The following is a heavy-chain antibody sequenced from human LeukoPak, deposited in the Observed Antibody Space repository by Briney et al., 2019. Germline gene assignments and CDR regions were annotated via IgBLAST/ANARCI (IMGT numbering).Heavy chain of an antibody. J-gene: IGHJ5*02. CDR3: ASQGVVITWSWFDP. D-gene: IGHD3-22*01. CDR1: GGSISSSSYY. CDR2: IYYSGST. Sequence: SETLSLTCTVSGGSISSSSYYWGWIRQPPGKGLEWIGSIYYSGSTYYNPSLKSRVTISVDTSKNQFSLKLSSVTAADTAVYYCASQGVVITWSWFDPWGQGTLVTVSS. V-gene: IGHV4-39*01.